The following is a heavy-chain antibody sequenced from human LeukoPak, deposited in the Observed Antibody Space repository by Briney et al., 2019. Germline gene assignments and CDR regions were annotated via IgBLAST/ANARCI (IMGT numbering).Heavy chain of an antibody. CDR2: ISGSGGST. CDR3: ARDSPTTDAFDI. J-gene: IGHJ3*02. D-gene: IGHD5-12*01. V-gene: IGHV3-23*01. Sequence: GGSLRLSCAASGFTFSSYAMSWVRQAPGKGLEWVSAISGSGGSTYYADSVKGRFTISRDNAKNSLYLQMNSLRAEDTAVYYCARDSPTTDAFDIWGQGTMVTVSS. CDR1: GFTFSSYA.